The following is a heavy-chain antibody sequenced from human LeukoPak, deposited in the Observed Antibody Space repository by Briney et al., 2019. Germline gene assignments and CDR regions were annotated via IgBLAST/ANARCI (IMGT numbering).Heavy chain of an antibody. J-gene: IGHJ3*02. Sequence: ASVKVSCKASGYTFTGYYMHWVRQAPGQGLEWMGWINPNSGGTNYAQKFQGRVTMTRDTSISTAYMELSRLRSDDTAVYYCAREEDIVLMVYAISDAFDIWGQGTMVTVS. V-gene: IGHV1-2*02. CDR1: GYTFTGYY. CDR2: INPNSGGT. D-gene: IGHD2-8*01. CDR3: AREEDIVLMVYAISDAFDI.